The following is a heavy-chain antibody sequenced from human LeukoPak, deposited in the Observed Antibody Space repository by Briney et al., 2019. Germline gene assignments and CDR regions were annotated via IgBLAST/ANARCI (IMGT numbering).Heavy chain of an antibody. CDR1: GFTFSSYG. D-gene: IGHD3-10*01. CDR3: ARTVRGALDY. J-gene: IGHJ4*02. V-gene: IGHV3-23*01. Sequence: GGALRLSCAASGFTFSSYGMSWARQAPGKGLEWVSAISTGGGSTYYADSVKGRFTISRDNAKNSLYLQMNSLRAEDTAVYYCARTVRGALDYWGQGTLVTVSS. CDR2: ISTGGGST.